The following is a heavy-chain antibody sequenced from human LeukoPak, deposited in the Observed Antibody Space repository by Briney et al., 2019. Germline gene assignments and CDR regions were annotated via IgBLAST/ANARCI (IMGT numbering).Heavy chain of an antibody. CDR1: GGSISSGGYY. D-gene: IGHD3-22*01. CDR3: ARAGYDDSSGYYSSLFDY. J-gene: IGHJ4*02. CDR2: IYYSGST. Sequence: MPSETLSLTCTVSGGSISSGGYYWSWIRQHPGKGLEWIGYIYYSGSTYYNPSLKSRVTISVDTSKNQFSPKLSSVTAADTAVYYCARAGYDDSSGYYSSLFDYWGQGTLVTVSS. V-gene: IGHV4-31*03.